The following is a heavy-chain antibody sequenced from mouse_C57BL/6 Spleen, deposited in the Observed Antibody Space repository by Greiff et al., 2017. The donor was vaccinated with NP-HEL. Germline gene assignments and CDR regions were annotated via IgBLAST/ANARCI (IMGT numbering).Heavy chain of an antibody. Sequence: EVQRVESGGGLVQPGGSLSLSCAASGFTFTDYYMSWVRQPPGKALEWLGFIRNKANGYSTEYSASVKGRFTISRDNSQSILYLQMNALRAEDSATYYCASPSTGTGYWYFDVWGTGTTVTVSS. J-gene: IGHJ1*03. CDR1: GFTFTDYY. CDR3: ASPSTGTGYWYFDV. V-gene: IGHV7-3*01. CDR2: IRNKANGYST. D-gene: IGHD4-1*02.